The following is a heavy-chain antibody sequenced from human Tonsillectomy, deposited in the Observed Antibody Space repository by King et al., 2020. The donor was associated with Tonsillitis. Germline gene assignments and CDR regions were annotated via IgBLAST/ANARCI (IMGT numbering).Heavy chain of an antibody. D-gene: IGHD6-6*01. Sequence: PLQESGPGLVKPSQTLSLTCTVSGGSISSGNYYWSWIRQPAGKGLEWIGRIYTSGSTNYNPSLKSRVTMSVDTSKNQFSLKLSSVTAADTAVYYCARYTSSSFFDYWGQGTLVTVSS. V-gene: IGHV4-61*02. CDR1: GGSISSGNYY. J-gene: IGHJ4*02. CDR3: ARYTSSSFFDY. CDR2: IYTSGST.